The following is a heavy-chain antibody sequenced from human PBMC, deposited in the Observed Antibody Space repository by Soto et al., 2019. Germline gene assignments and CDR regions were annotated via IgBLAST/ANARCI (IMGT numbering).Heavy chain of an antibody. CDR2: INPSGGST. Sequence: QVQLVQSGAEVKKPGASVKVSCKASGYTFTSYYMHWVRQAPGQGLEWMGIINPSGGSTSYAQKCQGRVTMTRDTSTSTVYMELSSLRSEDTAVYYCAREECSGGSCYMRYYYYYGMDVWGQGTTVTVSS. D-gene: IGHD2-15*01. J-gene: IGHJ6*02. CDR3: AREECSGGSCYMRYYYYYGMDV. V-gene: IGHV1-46*01. CDR1: GYTFTSYY.